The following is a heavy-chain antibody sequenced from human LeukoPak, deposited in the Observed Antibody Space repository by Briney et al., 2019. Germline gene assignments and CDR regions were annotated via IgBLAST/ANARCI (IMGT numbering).Heavy chain of an antibody. Sequence: GGSLRLSCAASGFTFSSHGMHWVRQAPGKGLEWVAVISYDGSNKYYADSVKGRFTISRDNSKNTLYLQMNSLRAEDTAVYYCARVLHAFDIWGQGTMVTVSS. CDR3: ARVLHAFDI. J-gene: IGHJ3*02. CDR1: GFTFSSHG. V-gene: IGHV3-30*03. CDR2: ISYDGSNK.